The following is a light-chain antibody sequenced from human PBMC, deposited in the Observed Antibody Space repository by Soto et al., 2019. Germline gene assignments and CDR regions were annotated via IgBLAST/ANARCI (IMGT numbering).Light chain of an antibody. J-gene: IGKJ1*01. Sequence: DIQMTQSPSTLSASVGDRVTITCRASQSISSWLAWYQQKPGKAPKLIIYDASSLESGVPSRFSGSGSGTDFTLTISRLEPEDFAVYYCQQCSNWPRTFGQGTKVDIK. V-gene: IGKV1-5*01. CDR3: QQCSNWPRT. CDR1: QSISSW. CDR2: DAS.